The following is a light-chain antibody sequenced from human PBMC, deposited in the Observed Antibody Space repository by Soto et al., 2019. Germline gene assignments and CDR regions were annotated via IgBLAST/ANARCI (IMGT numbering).Light chain of an antibody. CDR1: QSVSSSY. CDR2: GAS. V-gene: IGKV3-15*01. CDR3: QQYNKWPRT. Sequence: IVFSQSPGNLSLYTGERATLSCRASQSVSSSYLAWYQQKPGQAPRLLIYGASTRDAIIPARFSGSGSGTEFTLPISRLQSEDFQVDYCQQYNKWPRTFGQGTKVDIK. J-gene: IGKJ1*01.